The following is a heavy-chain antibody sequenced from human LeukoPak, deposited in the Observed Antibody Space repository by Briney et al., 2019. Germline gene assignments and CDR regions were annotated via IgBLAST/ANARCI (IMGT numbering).Heavy chain of an antibody. D-gene: IGHD1-1*01. CDR2: IWYDGSNK. V-gene: IGHV3-33*01. Sequence: GGSLRLSCAASGFTFSSYGMHWVRQAPGKGLGWVAVIWYDGSNKYYADSVKGRFTISRDNSKNTLYLQMNSLRAEDTAVYYCARENGPFDYWGQGTLVTVSS. J-gene: IGHJ4*02. CDR3: ARENGPFDY. CDR1: GFTFSSYG.